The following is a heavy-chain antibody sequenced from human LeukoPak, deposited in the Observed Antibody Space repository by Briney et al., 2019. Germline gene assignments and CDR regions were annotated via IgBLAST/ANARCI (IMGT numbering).Heavy chain of an antibody. D-gene: IGHD2-15*01. CDR1: GGSISSSSYY. CDR2: IYYSGST. J-gene: IGHJ4*02. V-gene: IGHV4-39*07. CDR3: ARDSPSQYCSGGSCWVFEY. Sequence: SETLSLTCTVSGGSISSSSYYWGWIRQPPGKGLEWIGSIYYSGSTYYNPSLKSRVTISVDTSKNQFSLKLSSVTAADTAVYYCARDSPSQYCSGGSCWVFEYWGQGTRVTVSS.